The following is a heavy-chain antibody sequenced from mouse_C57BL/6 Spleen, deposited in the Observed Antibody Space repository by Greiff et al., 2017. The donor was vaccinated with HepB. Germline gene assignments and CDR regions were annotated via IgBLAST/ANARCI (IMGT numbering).Heavy chain of an antibody. Sequence: QVQLKQPGAELVKPGASVKLSCKASGYTFTSYWMHWVKQRPGQGLEWIGMIHPNSGSTNYNEKFKSKATLTVDKSSSTAYMQLSSLTSEDSAVYYCARSDTTGVATDAMDYWGQGTSVTVSS. J-gene: IGHJ4*01. CDR3: ARSDTTGVATDAMDY. D-gene: IGHD1-1*01. CDR2: IHPNSGST. V-gene: IGHV1-64*01. CDR1: GYTFTSYW.